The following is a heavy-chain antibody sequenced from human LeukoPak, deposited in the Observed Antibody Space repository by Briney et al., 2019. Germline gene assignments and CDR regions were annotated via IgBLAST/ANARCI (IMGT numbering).Heavy chain of an antibody. CDR2: IRYDGSST. J-gene: IGHJ4*02. D-gene: IGHD1-26*01. Sequence: GGSLRLSCAASGFTFSSYGMHWVRQAPGKGLEWVAFIRYDGSSTYYADSVKGRFTISRDNSKNTLYLQMNSLTAEDSAVYYCASRRGSNRPFDYWGQGTLVTVSS. V-gene: IGHV3-30*02. CDR1: GFTFSSYG. CDR3: ASRRGSNRPFDY.